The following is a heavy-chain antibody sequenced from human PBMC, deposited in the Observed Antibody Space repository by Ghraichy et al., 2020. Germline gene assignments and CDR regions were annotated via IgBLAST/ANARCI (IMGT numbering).Heavy chain of an antibody. CDR1: GGSFSGYY. CDR3: ASAPIAVAGKYYFDY. D-gene: IGHD6-19*01. CDR2: INHSGST. J-gene: IGHJ4*02. V-gene: IGHV4-34*01. Sequence: SQTLSLTCAVYGGSFSGYYWSWIRQPPGKGLEWIGEINHSGSTNYNPSLKSRVTISVDTSKNQFSLKLSSVTAADTAVYYCASAPIAVAGKYYFDYWGQGTLVTVSS.